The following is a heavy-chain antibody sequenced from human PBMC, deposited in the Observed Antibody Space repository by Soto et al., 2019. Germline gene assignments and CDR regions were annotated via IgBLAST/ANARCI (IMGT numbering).Heavy chain of an antibody. CDR3: ARRLSGDYDY. V-gene: IGHV1-18*01. J-gene: IGHJ4*02. Sequence: XKVSWVASGYAXSIAGGAWVRQAPGQGLEWMGWIISYNGNTNYAQKLQDRVTLTTDTSTSTAYIELRSLRSDDTAIYYCARRLSGDYDYWGQGTLVTV. CDR2: IISYNGNT. D-gene: IGHD4-17*01. CDR1: GYAXSIAG.